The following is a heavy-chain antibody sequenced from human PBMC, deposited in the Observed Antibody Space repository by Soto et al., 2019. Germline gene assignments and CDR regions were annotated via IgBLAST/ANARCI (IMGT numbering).Heavy chain of an antibody. Sequence: EVQLVESGGGLVKPGGSLRLSCAASGFTFSSYSMNWVRQAPGKGLEWVSSISSSSSYIYYADSVKGRFTISRDNAKNSLYLQMNSLRAEDTAVYYCARVGRFGIVVVPAAMMSHDAFDIWGQGTMVTVSS. J-gene: IGHJ3*02. D-gene: IGHD2-2*01. CDR3: ARVGRFGIVVVPAAMMSHDAFDI. V-gene: IGHV3-21*01. CDR1: GFTFSSYS. CDR2: ISSSSSYI.